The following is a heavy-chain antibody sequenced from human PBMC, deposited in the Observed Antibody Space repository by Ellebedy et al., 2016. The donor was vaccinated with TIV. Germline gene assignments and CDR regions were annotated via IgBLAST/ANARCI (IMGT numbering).Heavy chain of an antibody. D-gene: IGHD2-21*01. CDR1: GGSFSGYY. Sequence: SETLSLTXAVYGGSFSGYYWSWIRQPPGKGLEWIGEINHSGYTNYDPSLKSRVTISVDTSKNQFSLKLSSVTAADTAVYYCARVDPYCGGDCYSEPDYWGQGTLVTVSS. J-gene: IGHJ4*02. CDR2: INHSGYT. V-gene: IGHV4-34*01. CDR3: ARVDPYCGGDCYSEPDY.